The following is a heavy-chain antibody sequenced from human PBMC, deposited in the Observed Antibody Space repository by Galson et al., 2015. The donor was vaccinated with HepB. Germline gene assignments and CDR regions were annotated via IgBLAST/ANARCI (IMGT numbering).Heavy chain of an antibody. CDR2: ISYDGSNK. D-gene: IGHD6-13*01. CDR1: GFTFSSYA. J-gene: IGHJ6*02. V-gene: IGHV3-30*04. Sequence: SLRLSCAASGFTFSSYAMHWVRQAPGKGLEWVAVISYDGSNKYYADSVKGRFTISRDNSKNTLYLQMNSLRAEDTAVYYCAREVAGLAAAVNYYYYGMDVWGQGTTVTVSS. CDR3: AREVAGLAAAVNYYYYGMDV.